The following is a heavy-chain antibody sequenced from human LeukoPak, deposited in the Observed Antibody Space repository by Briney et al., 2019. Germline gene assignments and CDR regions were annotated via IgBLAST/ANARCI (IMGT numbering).Heavy chain of an antibody. CDR3: ATTLGYCPGGRCRDF. CDR2: IYATDSNT. V-gene: IGHV5-51*01. J-gene: IGHJ4*02. CDR1: GYDLSNYW. D-gene: IGHD2-15*01. Sequence: RGESLKISCNVSGYDLSNYWIGWVRQMPGKGLEWMGIIYATDSNTKYSPSFEGQVTISADKSINAAFLQWRSLRASDTAVYYCATTLGYCPGGRCRDFWGQGTLVTVSP.